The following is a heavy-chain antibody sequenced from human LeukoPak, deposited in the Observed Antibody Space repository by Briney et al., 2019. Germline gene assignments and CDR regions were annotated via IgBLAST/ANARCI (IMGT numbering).Heavy chain of an antibody. CDR2: ISSSSSYI. J-gene: IGHJ4*02. Sequence: PGGSLRLSCAASGFTFSSYSMNWVRQAPRKGLEWVSSISSSSSYIYYADSVKGRFTISRDNSKNTLYLQMNSLRAEDTAIYYCARDPKYYSNYGGSDFWGQGIPVTVSS. V-gene: IGHV3-21*06. D-gene: IGHD4-4*01. CDR1: GFTFSSYS. CDR3: ARDPKYYSNYGGSDF.